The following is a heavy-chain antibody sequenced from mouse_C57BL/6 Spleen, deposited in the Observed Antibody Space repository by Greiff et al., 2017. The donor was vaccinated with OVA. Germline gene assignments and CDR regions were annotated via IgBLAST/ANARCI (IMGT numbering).Heavy chain of an antibody. CDR2: ISSGGDYI. CDR1: GFTFSSYA. J-gene: IGHJ3*01. CDR3: TRDRFGFAY. Sequence: EVKLMESGEGLVKPGGSLKLSCAASGFTFSSYAMSWVRQTPEKRLEWVAYISSGGDYIYYADTVKGRFTISRDNARNTLYLQMSSLKSEDTAMYYCTRDRFGFAYWGQGTLVTVSA. V-gene: IGHV5-9-1*02.